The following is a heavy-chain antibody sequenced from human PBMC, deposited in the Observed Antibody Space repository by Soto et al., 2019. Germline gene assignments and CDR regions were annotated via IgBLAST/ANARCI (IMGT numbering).Heavy chain of an antibody. CDR1: GGSISSGDYY. CDR2: IYYSGST. D-gene: IGHD3-3*01. CDR3: AREIDYDFWSGYTYYFDY. J-gene: IGHJ4*02. Sequence: TSETLSLTCTVSGGSISSGDYYWSWIRQPPGKGLEWIGYIYYSGSTYYNPSLKSRVTISVDTSKNQFSLKLSSVTAADTAVYYCAREIDYDFWSGYTYYFDYWGQGTLVTVSS. V-gene: IGHV4-30-4*01.